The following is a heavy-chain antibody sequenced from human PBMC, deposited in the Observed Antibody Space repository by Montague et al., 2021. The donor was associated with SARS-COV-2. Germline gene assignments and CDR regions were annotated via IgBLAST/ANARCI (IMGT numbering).Heavy chain of an antibody. CDR1: GFSLTTSGMG. V-gene: IGHV2-5*01. CDR2: XYWNDDK. CDR3: TQRVSVAGGPYYFDH. Sequence: PVLVKPTQTLTLTCNFSGFSLTTSGMGVGWMRQSPGKALEWLTLXYWNDDKRYSPSLKTRLTLTKDTSKNQVVLTMTNMDPVDTATYYCTQRVSVAGGPYYFDHWGQGTLVTVSS. J-gene: IGHJ4*02. D-gene: IGHD6-19*01.